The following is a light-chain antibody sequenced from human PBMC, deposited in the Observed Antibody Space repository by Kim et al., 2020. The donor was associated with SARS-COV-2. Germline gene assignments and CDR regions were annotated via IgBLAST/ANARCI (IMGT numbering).Light chain of an antibody. CDR1: QSLVHSRGNTY. Sequence: QPASIACRASQSLVHSRGNTYLTWFQQRPGQSPRRLIYEVSTRDSGVPDRFRGSGSGTDFTLEISRVEAEDVGVYYCMQGTYWPTFGQGTKVDIK. V-gene: IGKV2-30*02. J-gene: IGKJ1*01. CDR3: MQGTYWPT. CDR2: EVS.